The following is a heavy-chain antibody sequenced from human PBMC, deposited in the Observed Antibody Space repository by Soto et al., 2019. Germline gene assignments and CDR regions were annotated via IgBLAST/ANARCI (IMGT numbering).Heavy chain of an antibody. J-gene: IGHJ4*02. V-gene: IGHV3-23*01. CDR2: ISGSGGST. CDR3: AKEGPYGSGNIDY. D-gene: IGHD3-10*01. CDR1: GFTFSSYA. Sequence: AGGSLRLSCAASGFTFSSYAMSWVRQAPGKGLERVSAISGSGGSTYYADSVKGRFTITRDNSKNTLYLQMNSLRAEDTAVYYCAKEGPYGSGNIDYWGQGTLVTVSS.